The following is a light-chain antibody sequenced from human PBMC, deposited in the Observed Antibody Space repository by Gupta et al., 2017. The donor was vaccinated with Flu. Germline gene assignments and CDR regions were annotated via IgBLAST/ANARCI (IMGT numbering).Light chain of an antibody. Sequence: VRSNCTRSSGHSTEAIAWHQQQPEKGPRYVMILNSDGSHSKGDGIPDRFSGSSSGAERDLTISSRQSEDADYYYCQTWGTGFWVFGGGTKLTVL. CDR2: LNSDGSH. CDR1: SGHSTEA. J-gene: IGLJ3*02. CDR3: QTWGTGFWV. V-gene: IGLV4-69*01.